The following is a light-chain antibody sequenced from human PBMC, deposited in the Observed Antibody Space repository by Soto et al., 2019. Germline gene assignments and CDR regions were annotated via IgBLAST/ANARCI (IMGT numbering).Light chain of an antibody. J-gene: IGKJ5*01. V-gene: IGKV3-20*01. CDR3: QQYGSSPPIT. CDR1: QSVSSSY. CDR2: GAS. Sequence: IVLTQFPGTLSLSTGERATLSCRASQSVSSSYLAWYQQKPGQTPRLLIYGASSRATGIPDRFSGSGSGTDFTLTISRLEPEDFAVYYCQQYGSSPPITFGQGTRLEIK.